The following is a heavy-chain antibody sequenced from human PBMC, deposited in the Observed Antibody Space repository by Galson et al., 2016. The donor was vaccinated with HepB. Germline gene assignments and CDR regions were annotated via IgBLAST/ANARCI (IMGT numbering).Heavy chain of an antibody. J-gene: IGHJ4*02. CDR3: ARLLEDQ. CDR1: GFTFGDYA. D-gene: IGHD2-2*01. Sequence: SLRLSFAVSGFTFGDYAINWFRQAPGKGLEWVGFIRRKADYGTTEYAASVEGRFTISRDDSKSIAYLQMSSLKTEDTAVYYCARLLEDQWGQGTLVTVSS. V-gene: IGHV3-49*03. CDR2: IRRKADYGTT.